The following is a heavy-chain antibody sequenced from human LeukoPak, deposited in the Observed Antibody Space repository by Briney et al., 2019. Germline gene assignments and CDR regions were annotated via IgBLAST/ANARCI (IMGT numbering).Heavy chain of an antibody. CDR2: IYDSGST. CDR1: GGSISSNY. J-gene: IGHJ4*02. V-gene: IGHV4-59*01. CDR3: ARQSISGSSLSYFDY. D-gene: IGHD3-22*01. Sequence: SETLSLTCTVSGGSISSNYWSWIRQPPGKGLEWIGNIYDSGSTNYNPSLKSRLTISVDTSKNQCSLKLSSVTAADTAVYYCARQSISGSSLSYFDYWGQGTLVNVSS.